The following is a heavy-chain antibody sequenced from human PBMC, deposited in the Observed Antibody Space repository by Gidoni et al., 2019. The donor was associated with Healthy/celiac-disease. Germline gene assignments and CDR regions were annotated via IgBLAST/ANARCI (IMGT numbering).Heavy chain of an antibody. CDR3: ARASAMVRGVGYFDY. D-gene: IGHD3-10*01. CDR1: GDTFTSYG. Sequence: QVQLVQYGAEVKKPGASGKVSCKGSGDTFTSYGISWVRQAPGQGLEWMGWISAYNDNTHYAQKLQGRVTMTTYTSTSTAYMELRSLRSDDTAVYYCARASAMVRGVGYFDYWGQGTLVTVSS. J-gene: IGHJ4*02. CDR2: ISAYNDNT. V-gene: IGHV1-18*01.